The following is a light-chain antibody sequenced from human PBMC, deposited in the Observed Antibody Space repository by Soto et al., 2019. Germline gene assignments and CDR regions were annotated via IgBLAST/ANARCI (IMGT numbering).Light chain of an antibody. J-gene: IGLJ1*01. CDR3: SSYTSSSTPYV. Sequence: QSVLTQPASVSGSPGQSITISCTGTSSDVGGYNYVSWYQQHPGKAPKLMIYDVSNRPSGVSNRFSGSKSGNTASLTISGLQAEDAADYYCSSYTSSSTPYVFGTGTKLTVL. CDR1: SSDVGGYNY. CDR2: DVS. V-gene: IGLV2-14*01.